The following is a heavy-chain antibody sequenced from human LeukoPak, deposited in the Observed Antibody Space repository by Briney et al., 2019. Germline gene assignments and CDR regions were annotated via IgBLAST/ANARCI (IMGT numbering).Heavy chain of an antibody. CDR1: GFTVSSNY. CDR3: ARLTWDLPPGGLYYNYYIDV. J-gene: IGHJ6*03. D-gene: IGHD1-26*01. Sequence: GSLRLSCAASGFTVSSNYMSWVRQAPGKGLEWIGSIHQSQSTYYNPSLKSRVTISVDTSKNHFSLKLNSVTAADTAVYYCARLTWDLPPGGLYYNYYIDVWDKGATVTVSS. CDR2: IHQSQST. V-gene: IGHV4-59*05.